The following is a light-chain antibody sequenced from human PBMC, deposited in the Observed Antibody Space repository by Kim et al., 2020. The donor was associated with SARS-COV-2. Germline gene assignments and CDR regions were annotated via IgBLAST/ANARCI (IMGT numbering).Light chain of an antibody. CDR1: QSISSY. CDR2: AAS. Sequence: ASVGDRVTITCRASQSISSYLNWYQQKPGKAPKLLIYAASSLQSGVPSRFSGSGSGTDFTLTISSLQPEDFATYYCQQSYSTLKTFGQGTKVDIK. CDR3: QQSYSTLKT. V-gene: IGKV1-39*01. J-gene: IGKJ1*01.